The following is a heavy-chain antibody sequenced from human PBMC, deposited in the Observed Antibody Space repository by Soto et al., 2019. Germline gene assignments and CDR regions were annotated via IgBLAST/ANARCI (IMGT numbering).Heavy chain of an antibody. V-gene: IGHV3-23*01. CDR2: ISSSSGST. CDR3: AKVGSERYSGQHSDY. CDR1: GCTFSNYA. D-gene: IGHD5-12*01. J-gene: IGHJ4*02. Sequence: EVQLLESGGGLVQPGGSLRLSCAAAGCTFSNYAMNWVRQAPGKGLEWVSTISSSSGSTYYADSVKGRFTISRDNSKNFLYLQMNSLRGDDTAVYYCAKVGSERYSGQHSDYWGQGTLVTISS.